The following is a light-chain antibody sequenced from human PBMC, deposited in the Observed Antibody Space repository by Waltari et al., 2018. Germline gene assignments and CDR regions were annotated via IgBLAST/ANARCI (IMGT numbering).Light chain of an antibody. J-gene: IGLJ3*02. CDR2: EGT. CDR1: SSDVGSYKF. V-gene: IGLV2-23*01. Sequence: QSALTQPASVSGSPGQSITISCTGTSSDVGSYKFVSWYHQHPGKAPKLMIYEGTKRSSGVSNRFSGSKSGNTASLTISGLQAEDEADYYCCSYAGRSTWVFGGGTKLTVL. CDR3: CSYAGRSTWV.